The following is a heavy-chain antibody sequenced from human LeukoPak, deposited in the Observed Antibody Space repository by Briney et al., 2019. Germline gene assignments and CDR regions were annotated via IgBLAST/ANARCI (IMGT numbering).Heavy chain of an antibody. J-gene: IGHJ4*02. D-gene: IGHD4-11*01. CDR2: VYSDDIK. V-gene: IGHV3-53*01. CDR1: GVAVSSSY. CDR3: TRDSTTFRFGY. Sequence: GGSLRLPCAASGVAVSSSYMSWVRQAPGKGLEWVSIVYSDDIKYYVDSVKGRFSISRDTSRNTLYLQMNSLRAEDTAVYYCTRDSTTFRFGYWGQGTLVTVSS.